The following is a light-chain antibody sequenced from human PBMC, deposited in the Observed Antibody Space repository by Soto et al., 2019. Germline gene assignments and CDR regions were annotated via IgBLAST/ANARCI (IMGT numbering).Light chain of an antibody. Sequence: QSVLTQPPSASGTPGQRVTISCSGSSSNVGSNYVYWYQQLPGTAPKLLIYRNNQRPSGVPDRFSGSKSGTSGSLAISGLRSEYEADYHCAAWDDSLSGVVFGGGTKLTVL. CDR3: AAWDDSLSGVV. V-gene: IGLV1-47*01. J-gene: IGLJ2*01. CDR2: RNN. CDR1: SSNVGSNY.